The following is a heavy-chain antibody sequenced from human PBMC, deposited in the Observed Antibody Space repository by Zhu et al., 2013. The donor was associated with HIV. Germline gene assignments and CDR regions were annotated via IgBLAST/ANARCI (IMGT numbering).Heavy chain of an antibody. CDR3: ARGLADNNYNDNGGYYFDS. Sequence: EVQLVESGGGLIQPGGSLRLSCAVSGFTVSYNYMNWVRQAPGKGLEWVSVLYRSGDTYYADSVKGRFTISRDHSKNTLYLQMTSLRPEDTALYYCARGLADNNYNDNGGYYFDSWGQGTLVTV. CDR2: LYRSGDT. V-gene: IGHV3-53*01. CDR1: GFTVSYNY. D-gene: IGHD1-1*01. J-gene: IGHJ4*02.